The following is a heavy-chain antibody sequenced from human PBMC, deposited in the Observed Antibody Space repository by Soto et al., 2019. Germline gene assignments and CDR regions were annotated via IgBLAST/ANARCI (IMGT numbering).Heavy chain of an antibody. V-gene: IGHV1-69*13. D-gene: IGHD1-7*01. Sequence: SVKVSCKASGGTFSSYAISWVRQAPGQGLEWMGGIIPIFGTANYAQKFQGRVTITADESTSTAYMELSSLRSGDTAVYYCARDLNYHTAPTYFQHWGQGTLVTVSS. J-gene: IGHJ1*01. CDR2: IIPIFGTA. CDR3: ARDLNYHTAPTYFQH. CDR1: GGTFSSYA.